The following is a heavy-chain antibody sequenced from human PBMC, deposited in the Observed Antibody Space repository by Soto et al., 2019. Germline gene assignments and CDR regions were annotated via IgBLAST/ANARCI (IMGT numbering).Heavy chain of an antibody. D-gene: IGHD4-17*01. CDR3: ARAEDDYGDQDHFDF. V-gene: IGHV3-23*01. CDR2: IGGSGGST. J-gene: IGHJ4*02. CDR1: GFSFTSFA. Sequence: VQLLESGGGLVLPGGSLSLSCEASGFSFTSFALSWVRQAPGRGRGWVSGIGGSGGSTYYADSVKGRFTISRDNSKNTLYLHMDSLRVEDTAVYYCARAEDDYGDQDHFDFWGQGTLVTVSS.